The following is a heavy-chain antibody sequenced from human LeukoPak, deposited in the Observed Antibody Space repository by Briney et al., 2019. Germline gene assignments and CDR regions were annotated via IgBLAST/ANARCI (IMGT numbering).Heavy chain of an antibody. D-gene: IGHD2-2*01. CDR2: IYHSGST. V-gene: IGHV4-34*01. CDR1: GGSFSGYY. Sequence: PSETLSLTCAVYGGSFSGYYWSWIRQPPGKGLEWIGEIYHSGSTNYNPSLKSRVTISVDKSKNQFSLKLSSVTAADTAVYYCAREDIVVVPAANVYYYYGMDVWGKGTTVTVSS. J-gene: IGHJ6*04. CDR3: AREDIVVVPAANVYYYYGMDV.